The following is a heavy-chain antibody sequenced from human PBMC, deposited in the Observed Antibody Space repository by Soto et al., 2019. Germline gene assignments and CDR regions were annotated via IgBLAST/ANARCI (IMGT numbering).Heavy chain of an antibody. D-gene: IGHD6-13*01. Sequence: SETLSLTCTVSGGSISSYYWSWIRQPPGKGLEWIGYIYYSGSTNYNPSLKSRVTISVETSKNQFSLKLSSVTAADTAVYYCARIAAAGDYYYYYGMDVWGQGTTVTVSS. J-gene: IGHJ6*02. CDR1: GGSISSYY. CDR2: IYYSGST. CDR3: ARIAAAGDYYYYYGMDV. V-gene: IGHV4-59*01.